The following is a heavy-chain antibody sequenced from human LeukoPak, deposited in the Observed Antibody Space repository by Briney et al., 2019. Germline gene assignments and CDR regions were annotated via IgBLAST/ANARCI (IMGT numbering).Heavy chain of an antibody. Sequence: GGSLRLSCAASGFTFNIYTMNWVRQAPGKGLEWVSYINSGSSTMYYADSVKGRFTISRDNAKNSLYLQMNSLRDEDTAVYYGARDGAVTGPDFDYWGQGTLVTVSS. D-gene: IGHD6-19*01. J-gene: IGHJ4*02. V-gene: IGHV3-48*02. CDR3: ARDGAVTGPDFDY. CDR2: INSGSSTM. CDR1: GFTFNIYT.